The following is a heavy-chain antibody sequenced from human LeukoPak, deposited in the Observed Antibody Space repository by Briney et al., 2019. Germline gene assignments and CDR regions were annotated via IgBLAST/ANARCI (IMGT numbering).Heavy chain of an antibody. CDR1: GFTFSTYA. CDR3: ARGQYSSGWYTAFDI. D-gene: IGHD6-19*01. Sequence: PGGSLRLSCAASGFTFSTYAIHWVRQAPGKGLEWVSYISSSGSTIYYADSVKGRFTISRDNAKNSLYLQMNSLRAENTALYYCARGQYSSGWYTAFDIWGQGTMVTVSS. V-gene: IGHV3-48*04. CDR2: ISSSGSTI. J-gene: IGHJ3*02.